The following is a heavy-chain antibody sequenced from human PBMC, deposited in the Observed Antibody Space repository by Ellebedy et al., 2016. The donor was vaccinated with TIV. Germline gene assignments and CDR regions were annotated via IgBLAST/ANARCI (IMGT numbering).Heavy chain of an antibody. V-gene: IGHV3-7*04. CDR3: ARDNWNGLASDY. D-gene: IGHD1-20*01. CDR2: IENDGTDK. Sequence: PGGSLRLSCEVYGFTYDIFWMSWVRQAPGKGLEWVANIENDGTDKYYVDSVKGRFTISRANARNSLYLQMTSLRAEDTAVYYCARDNWNGLASDYWGQGTLVTVSS. CDR1: GFTYDIFW. J-gene: IGHJ4*02.